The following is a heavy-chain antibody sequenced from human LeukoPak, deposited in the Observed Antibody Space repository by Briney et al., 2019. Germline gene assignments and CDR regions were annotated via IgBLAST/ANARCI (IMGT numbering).Heavy chain of an antibody. Sequence: EPGGSLRLSCAASGFTFSSYWMSWVRQAPGKGLEWVANIKQDGSEKYYVDSVKGRFTISRDNAKNSLYLQMNSLRAEDTAVYYCASGAYYDFWSGYYMGYYFDYWGQGTLVTVSS. CDR3: ASGAYYDFWSGYYMGYYFDY. V-gene: IGHV3-7*01. CDR2: IKQDGSEK. J-gene: IGHJ4*02. CDR1: GFTFSSYW. D-gene: IGHD3-3*01.